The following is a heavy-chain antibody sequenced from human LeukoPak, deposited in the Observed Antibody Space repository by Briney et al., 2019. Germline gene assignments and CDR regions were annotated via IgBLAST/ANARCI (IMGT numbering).Heavy chain of an antibody. CDR1: GFTFSSYS. CDR2: ISSSSSSI. V-gene: IGHV3-48*01. D-gene: IGHD2-15*01. J-gene: IGHJ4*02. Sequence: GGSLRLSCAASGFTFSSYSMNWVRQAPGKGLEWISYISSSSSSIYYADSVKGRFTISRDNAKNSLYLQMNSLRAEDTAVYYCARGRDGWYFDYWGQGTLVTVSS. CDR3: ARGRDGWYFDY.